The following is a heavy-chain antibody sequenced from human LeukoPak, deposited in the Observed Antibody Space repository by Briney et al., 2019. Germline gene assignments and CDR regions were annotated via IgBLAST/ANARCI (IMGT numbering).Heavy chain of an antibody. D-gene: IGHD4-17*01. V-gene: IGHV1-18*01. CDR2: ISAYNGNT. CDR3: ARNDYGDYIDY. Sequence: ASVKVSCKASGYTFTGYGIGWVRQAPGQGLEWMGWISAYNGNTNYAQKLQGRVTMTTDTSTSTAYMELRSLRSDDTAVYYCARNDYGDYIDYWGQGTLVTVSS. J-gene: IGHJ4*02. CDR1: GYTFTGYG.